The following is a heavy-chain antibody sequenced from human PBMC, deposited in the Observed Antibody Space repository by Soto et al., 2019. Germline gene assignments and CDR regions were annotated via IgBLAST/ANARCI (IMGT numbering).Heavy chain of an antibody. J-gene: IGHJ6*02. D-gene: IGHD2-2*01. V-gene: IGHV1-69*13. CDR1: GGTFSSYA. CDR3: ATDPSIVVVPAANYYYYGMDV. Sequence: SVKVSCKASGGTFSSYAISWVRQAPGQGLEWMGGIIPIFGTANYAQKFQGRVTITADESTSTAYMELSSLRSEDTAVYYCATDPSIVVVPAANYYYYGMDVWGQGTTVIVSS. CDR2: IIPIFGTA.